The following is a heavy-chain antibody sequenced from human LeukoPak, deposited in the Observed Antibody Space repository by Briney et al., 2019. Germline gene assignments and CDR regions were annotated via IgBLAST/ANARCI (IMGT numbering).Heavy chain of an antibody. CDR2: IKSKTDGGTT. CDR3: TTEPLVVGATAHFDY. D-gene: IGHD1-26*01. V-gene: IGHV3-15*01. CDR1: GFTFSNAW. J-gene: IGHJ4*02. Sequence: GGSLRLSCAASGFTFSNAWMSWVRQAPGKGKEWVGRIKSKTDGGTTDYAAPVKGRFTISRDDSKNALYLQMNSLKTEDTAVYYCTTEPLVVGATAHFDYWGQGTLVTVSS.